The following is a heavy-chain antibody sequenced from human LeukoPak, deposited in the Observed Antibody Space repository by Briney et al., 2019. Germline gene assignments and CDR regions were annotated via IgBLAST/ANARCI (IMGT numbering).Heavy chain of an antibody. CDR3: ARTLEKYYDFWSGSYAFDI. V-gene: IGHV4-59*08. J-gene: IGHJ3*02. CDR2: IYYSGST. Sequence: SETLSLTCTVSGGSISSYYWSWIRQPPGKELEWIGYIYYSGSTNYNPSLKGRVTISVDTSKNQFSLKLSSVTAADTAVYYCARTLEKYYDFWSGSYAFDIWGQGTMVTVSS. CDR1: GGSISSYY. D-gene: IGHD3-3*01.